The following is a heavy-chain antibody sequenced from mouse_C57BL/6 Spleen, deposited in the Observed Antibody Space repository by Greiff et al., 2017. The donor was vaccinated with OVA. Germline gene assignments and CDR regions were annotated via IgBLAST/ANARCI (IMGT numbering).Heavy chain of an antibody. CDR3: ARESSNWAFDY. CDR2: IYPGDGDT. D-gene: IGHD4-1*01. Sequence: VKLMESGPELVKPGASVKISCKASGYAFSSSWMNWVKQRPGKGLEWIGRIYPGDGDTNYNGKFKGKATLTADKSSSTAYMQLSSLTSEDSAVYFCARESSNWAFDYWGQGTTLTVSS. CDR1: GYAFSSSW. J-gene: IGHJ2*01. V-gene: IGHV1-82*01.